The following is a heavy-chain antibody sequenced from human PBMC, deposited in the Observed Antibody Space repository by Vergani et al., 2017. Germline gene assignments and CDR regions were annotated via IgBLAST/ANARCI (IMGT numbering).Heavy chain of an antibody. D-gene: IGHD2-15*01. CDR2: IIPIFGTA. CDR1: GGTFSSYA. CDR3: ARGYCSGGSCYPGDWFDP. V-gene: IGHV1-69*13. Sequence: QVQLVQSGAEVKKPGSSVKVSCKASGGTFSSYAISWVRQAPGQGLEWMGRIIPIFGTANYAQKFQGRVTITADESTSTAYMELSSLRSEDTAVYYCARGYCSGGSCYPGDWFDPWGQGTLVTVSS. J-gene: IGHJ5*02.